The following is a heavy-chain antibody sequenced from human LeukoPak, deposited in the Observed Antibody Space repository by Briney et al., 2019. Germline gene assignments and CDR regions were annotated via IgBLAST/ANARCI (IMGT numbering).Heavy chain of an antibody. D-gene: IGHD6-13*01. J-gene: IGHJ4*02. CDR2: IKQDGSEK. Sequence: GGSLRLSCAASGFTFSNYWMSWVRQHPGKGLEWVANIKQDGSEKYYVDSVKGRFTISRDKAKNSLYLQMNSLRAEDTAVYYCVRARAAAGSYWGQGTLVTVSS. CDR3: VRARAAAGSY. V-gene: IGHV3-7*01. CDR1: GFTFSNYW.